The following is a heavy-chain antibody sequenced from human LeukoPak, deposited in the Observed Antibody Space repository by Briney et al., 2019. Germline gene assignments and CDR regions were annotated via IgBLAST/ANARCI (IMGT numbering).Heavy chain of an antibody. CDR1: GYTFTDYY. V-gene: IGHV1-2*02. Sequence: ASVKVSCKASGYTFTDYYIHWVRQAPGQGLEWMGWINPNSGGTNYAQKFQGRITMTRDTSISTAYMELSRLRSDDTAVYYCARLELRRQSEEDYWGQGTLVTVSS. CDR3: ARLELRRQSEEDY. D-gene: IGHD1-26*01. CDR2: INPNSGGT. J-gene: IGHJ4*02.